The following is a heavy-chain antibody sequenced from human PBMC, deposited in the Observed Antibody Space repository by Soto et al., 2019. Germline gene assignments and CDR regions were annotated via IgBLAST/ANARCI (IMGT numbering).Heavy chain of an antibody. CDR3: ARLVYETRLNYMYFDF. CDR1: GASISSGNW. CDR2: IFHDGTA. V-gene: IGHV4-4*02. J-gene: IGHJ4*02. D-gene: IGHD3-10*01. Sequence: SETLSLTCAVSGASISSGNWWTWVRQSPQRGLEYIGEIFHDGTANYYPSFERRVAISVDTSKNQFSLKLTSVTAADTAIYFCARLVYETRLNYMYFDFWGQGTLVTVSS.